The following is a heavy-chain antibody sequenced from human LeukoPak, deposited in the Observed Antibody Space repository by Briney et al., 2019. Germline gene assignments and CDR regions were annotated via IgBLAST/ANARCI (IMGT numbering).Heavy chain of an antibody. J-gene: IGHJ6*03. CDR2: IYTSGST. D-gene: IGHD3-3*01. Sequence: SETLSLTCTVSGGSISSYYWSWIRQPAGKGLGWIGRIYTSGSTNSNPSLKSRVTMSVDTSKNQFSLKLSSVTAADTAVYYCARATIHDYDFWSGYPPNYYYYYYMDVWGKGTTVTVSS. CDR1: GGSISSYY. CDR3: ARATIHDYDFWSGYPPNYYYYYYMDV. V-gene: IGHV4-4*07.